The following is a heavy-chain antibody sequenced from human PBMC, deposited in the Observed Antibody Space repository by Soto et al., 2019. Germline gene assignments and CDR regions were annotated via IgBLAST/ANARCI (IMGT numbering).Heavy chain of an antibody. Sequence: QVQLVQSGAEVKKPGASVRVSCKASGYRFTNFYIHWVRQAPGQGLEWMGLMNLDTGGTTYAQKFQGRVTMTRDTSINTAYMEVTNLESDDTAIYYCARDGNFAFRGYSFGFDFWGQGTLVTVSS. D-gene: IGHD5-18*01. CDR3: ARDGNFAFRGYSFGFDF. V-gene: IGHV1-2*06. J-gene: IGHJ4*02. CDR1: GYRFTNFY. CDR2: MNLDTGGT.